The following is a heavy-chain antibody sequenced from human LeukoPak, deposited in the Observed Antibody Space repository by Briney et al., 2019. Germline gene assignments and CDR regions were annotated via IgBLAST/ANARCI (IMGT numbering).Heavy chain of an antibody. CDR3: ARGVKVLRYFDWLLHKREYYYYGMDV. CDR2: MNPNSGNT. Sequence: ASVKVSCKASGYTFTSYDINWVRQATGQGLEWMGWMNPNSGNTGYAQKFQGRVTMTRNTSISTAYMELSSLRSEDTAVYCCARGVKVLRYFDWLLHKREYYYYGMDVWGQGTTVTDSS. CDR1: GYTFTSYD. D-gene: IGHD3-9*01. J-gene: IGHJ6*02. V-gene: IGHV1-8*01.